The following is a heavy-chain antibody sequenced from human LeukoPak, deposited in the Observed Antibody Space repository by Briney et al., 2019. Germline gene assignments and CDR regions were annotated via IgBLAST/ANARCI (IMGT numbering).Heavy chain of an antibody. V-gene: IGHV1-69*05. D-gene: IGHD5-18*01. CDR1: GGTFSSYA. CDR3: ARVDSWDSAMVTLDY. Sequence: SVKVSCKASGGTFSSYAISWVRQAPGQGLEWMGRIIPIFGTANYAQKFQGRVTITTDESTSTAYMGLSSLRSEDTAVYYCARVDSWDSAMVTLDYWGQGTLVTVSS. CDR2: IIPIFGTA. J-gene: IGHJ4*02.